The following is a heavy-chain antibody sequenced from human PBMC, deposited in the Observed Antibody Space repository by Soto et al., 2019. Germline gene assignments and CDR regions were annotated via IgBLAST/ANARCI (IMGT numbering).Heavy chain of an antibody. CDR2: IYYRGNT. CDR3: ARSSVLGFRDWLDP. CDR1: GASINTGGYD. J-gene: IGHJ5*02. Sequence: SGPLSPPSRVPGASINTGGYDWTSSRQHPERGLEWIGYIYYRGNTYYNPSLRSRLTITVHTSKNQFSLNLTSVPAADTAVYYCARSSVLGFRDWLDPWGQGTLVTVSS. D-gene: IGHD2-21*01. V-gene: IGHV4-31*02.